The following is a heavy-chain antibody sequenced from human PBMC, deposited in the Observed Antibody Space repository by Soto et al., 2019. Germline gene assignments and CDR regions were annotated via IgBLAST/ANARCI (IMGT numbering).Heavy chain of an antibody. V-gene: IGHV4-34*01. J-gene: IGHJ4*02. D-gene: IGHD4-17*01. CDR1: GGSFSGYY. CDR3: ASQRTTVTTIDY. Sequence: PSETLSLTCAVYGGSFSGYYWSWIRQPPGKGLEWIGEINHSGSTNYNPSLKSRVTISVDTSKNQSSLKLSSVTAADTAIYYCASQRTTVTTIDYSGQGTLVTVSS. CDR2: INHSGST.